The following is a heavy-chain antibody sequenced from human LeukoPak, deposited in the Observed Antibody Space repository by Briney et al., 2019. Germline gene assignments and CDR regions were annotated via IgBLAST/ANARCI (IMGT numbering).Heavy chain of an antibody. Sequence: GGSLRLSCAASGFTFDDYAMHWVRQAPGKGLEWVSGISWNSGSIGYADSVKGRFTISRDNSKNTLYLQMNSLRAEDTAVYYCAKEGCSSTSCYGWFDPWGQGTLVTVSS. CDR2: ISWNSGSI. CDR1: GFTFDDYA. CDR3: AKEGCSSTSCYGWFDP. V-gene: IGHV3-9*01. D-gene: IGHD2-2*01. J-gene: IGHJ5*02.